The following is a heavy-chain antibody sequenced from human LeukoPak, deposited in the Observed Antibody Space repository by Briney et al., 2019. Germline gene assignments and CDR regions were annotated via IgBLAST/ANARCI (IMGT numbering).Heavy chain of an antibody. Sequence: GGSLRLSCAASGFTFSSYAMHWVRQAPGKGLEWVAVISYDGSNKYYADSVKGRFTISRDNSKNTLYLQMNSLRAEDTAVYYCARGPPLGFGDLDYWGQGTLVTVSS. CDR1: GFTFSSYA. CDR2: ISYDGSNK. J-gene: IGHJ4*02. D-gene: IGHD3-10*01. CDR3: ARGPPLGFGDLDY. V-gene: IGHV3-30-3*01.